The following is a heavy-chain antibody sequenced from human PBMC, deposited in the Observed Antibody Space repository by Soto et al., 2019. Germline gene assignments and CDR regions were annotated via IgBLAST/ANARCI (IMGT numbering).Heavy chain of an antibody. Sequence: GGSLRLSCAASKFTFSTYAMSWVRQAPGKGLEWVSGISDSGDITYYADSVKGRFTISRDNSKNTLYLQMNSLRAEDTAVYYCAKGPAIVGVPAAMNYYYGMDGWGQGTTVTVSS. V-gene: IGHV3-23*01. D-gene: IGHD2-2*01. CDR1: KFTFSTYA. CDR2: ISDSGDIT. J-gene: IGHJ6*02. CDR3: AKGPAIVGVPAAMNYYYGMDG.